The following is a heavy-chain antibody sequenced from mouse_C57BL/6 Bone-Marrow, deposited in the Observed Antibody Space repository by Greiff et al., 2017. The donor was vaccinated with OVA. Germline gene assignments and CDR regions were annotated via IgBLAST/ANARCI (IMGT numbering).Heavy chain of an antibody. D-gene: IGHD2-1*01. CDR1: GFTFSDYY. V-gene: IGHV5-12*01. CDR2: ISNGGGST. Sequence: EVMLVESGGGLVQPGGSLKLSCAASGFTFSDYYMYWVRQTPEKRLGWVAYISNGGGSTYYPDTVKGRFTISRDNAKNTLYLQMSRLKSEDTAMYYCARQGGYGNLDYWGQGTTLTVSS. J-gene: IGHJ2*01. CDR3: ARQGGYGNLDY.